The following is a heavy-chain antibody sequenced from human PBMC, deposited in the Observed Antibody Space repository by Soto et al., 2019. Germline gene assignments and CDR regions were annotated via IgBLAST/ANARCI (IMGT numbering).Heavy chain of an antibody. CDR2: IYFSGTT. D-gene: IGHD5-12*01. Sequence: SEILSLTCTVSGGSISSYYWSWIRQPPGKGLEWIGYIYFSGTTNYNPSLRSRVTISVDTSKNQFSLKLSSVTAADTAVYYCPRKLNSGYDYNWFDPWGQGTLVTVSS. CDR3: PRKLNSGYDYNWFDP. J-gene: IGHJ5*02. CDR1: GGSISSYY. V-gene: IGHV4-59*08.